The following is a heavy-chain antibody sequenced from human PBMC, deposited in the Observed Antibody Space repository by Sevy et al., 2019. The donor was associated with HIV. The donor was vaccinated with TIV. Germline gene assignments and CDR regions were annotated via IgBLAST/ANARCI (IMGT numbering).Heavy chain of an antibody. Sequence: GGSLRLSCTASGFTFGDYAMSWFRQAPGRGLEWVGFIRSETYGETTEYAGSVKGRFTVSREDSKSIVYLQMNSLKTEDTAVYYCTRRASRVYGYHLNVYWGQGTLVTVSS. D-gene: IGHD5-18*01. CDR2: IRSETYGETT. CDR3: TRRASRVYGYHLNVY. V-gene: IGHV3-49*03. J-gene: IGHJ4*02. CDR1: GFTFGDYA.